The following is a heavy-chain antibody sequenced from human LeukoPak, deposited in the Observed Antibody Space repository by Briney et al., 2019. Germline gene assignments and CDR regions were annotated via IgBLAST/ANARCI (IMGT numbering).Heavy chain of an antibody. CDR3: TRDSSSSWQYYFDY. CDR1: GFTFGDYA. CDR2: IRSKAYGGTT. D-gene: IGHD6-13*01. Sequence: GGSLRLSCTASGFTFGDYAMSWVRQAPGKGLEWVGFIRSKAYGGTTEYAASVKGRFTISRDDSKSIAYLQMNSLKTEDTAVYYCTRDSSSSWQYYFDYWGQGTLVTVSS. V-gene: IGHV3-49*04. J-gene: IGHJ4*02.